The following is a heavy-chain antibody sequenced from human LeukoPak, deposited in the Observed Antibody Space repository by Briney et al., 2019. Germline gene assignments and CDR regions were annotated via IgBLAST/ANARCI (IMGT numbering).Heavy chain of an antibody. CDR2: IYHSGST. CDR1: GGSISSSNW. V-gene: IGHV4-4*02. J-gene: IGHJ3*02. Sequence: PSETLSLTCAVSGGSISSSNWWSWVRQPPGKGLEWIGEIYHSGSTNYNPSLKSRVTVSVDKSKNQFSLKLSSVTAADTAVYYCARGSRIVVVVAATSDAFDIWGQGTMVTVSS. D-gene: IGHD2-15*01. CDR3: ARGSRIVVVVAATSDAFDI.